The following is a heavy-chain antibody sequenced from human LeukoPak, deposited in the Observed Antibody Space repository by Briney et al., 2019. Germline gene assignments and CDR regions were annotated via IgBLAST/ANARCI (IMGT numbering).Heavy chain of an antibody. J-gene: IGHJ1*01. D-gene: IGHD3-22*01. Sequence: SVKVSCLACRYTFPGYYMHWLRQPAAKERAGMGWINPNSCGKNYAQMFQGRVTMTRDTSISTAYMELSKLRSDDTAVYSCARAYYYDSSGYAEYFQHWGQGTLVTVSS. CDR1: RYTFPGYY. V-gene: IGHV1-2*02. CDR3: ARAYYYDSSGYAEYFQH. CDR2: INPNSCGK.